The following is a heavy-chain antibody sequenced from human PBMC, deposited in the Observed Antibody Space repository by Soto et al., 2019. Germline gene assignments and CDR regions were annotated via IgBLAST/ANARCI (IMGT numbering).Heavy chain of an antibody. J-gene: IGHJ6*03. Sequence: DVQLLESGGGLVQLGGSLRLSGAASGFTFGTYGMTWVPQGPGKGLEWVSAGGSGGARYDAESEKDRFTISRDNSKDSLPLQLSSLTAEDTATHCCLKFRGRAYPCYYTDVSGTGRTVSVSS. V-gene: IGHV3-23*01. D-gene: IGHD3-10*01. CDR3: LKFRGRAYPCYYTDV. CDR1: GFTFGTYG. CDR2: GGSGGAR.